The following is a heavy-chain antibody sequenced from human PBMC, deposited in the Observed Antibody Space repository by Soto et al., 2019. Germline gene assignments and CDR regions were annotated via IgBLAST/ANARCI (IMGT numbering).Heavy chain of an antibody. CDR2: IYYSGST. D-gene: IGHD1-26*01. J-gene: IGHJ5*02. CDR3: AGSGLNWFDP. V-gene: IGHV4-59*08. CDR1: GGSISSYY. Sequence: QVQLQESGPGLVKPSETLSLTCTVSGGSISSYYWSWIRQPPGKGLEWTGYIYYSGSTNYNPSLTSRVTISVDTSKNQFSLKLSSVTAADTAVYYCAGSGLNWFDPWGQGTLVTVSS.